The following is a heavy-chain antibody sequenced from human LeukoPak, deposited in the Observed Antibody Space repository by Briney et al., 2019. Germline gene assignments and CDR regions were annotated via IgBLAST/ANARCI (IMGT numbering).Heavy chain of an antibody. Sequence: NASETLSLXCTVSGGSISSSSYYWGWIRQPPGKGLEWIGSIYYSGSTYYNPSLKSRVTISVDTSKNQFSLKLSSVTAADTAVYYCARHEWIQLWFGWFDPWGQGTLVTVSS. CDR2: IYYSGST. D-gene: IGHD5-18*01. V-gene: IGHV4-39*01. CDR1: GGSISSSSYY. CDR3: ARHEWIQLWFGWFDP. J-gene: IGHJ5*02.